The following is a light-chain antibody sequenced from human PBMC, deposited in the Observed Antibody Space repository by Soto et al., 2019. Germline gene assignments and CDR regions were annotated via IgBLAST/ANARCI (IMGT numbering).Light chain of an antibody. CDR3: SSYTSSSTYV. CDR1: GSDVGGYDY. V-gene: IGLV2-14*01. CDR2: EVT. Sequence: QSALTQPASVSGSPGQSITISRTGTGSDVGGYDYVSWYQHHPGKAPKVMIYEVTNRPSGVSNRFSGSKSGNTASLTISGLLAEDEADYYCSSYTSSSTYVFGTGTKSPS. J-gene: IGLJ1*01.